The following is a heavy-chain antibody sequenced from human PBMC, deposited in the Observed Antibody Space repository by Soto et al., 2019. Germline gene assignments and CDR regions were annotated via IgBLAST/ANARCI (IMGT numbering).Heavy chain of an antibody. V-gene: IGHV4-4*02. CDR2: IHHGGNI. D-gene: IGHD2-2*01. CDR1: GDSIISTNW. CDR3: ARVRKYCSRNNCYHVP. J-gene: IGHJ5*02. Sequence: PSEALSLTCAVSGDSIISTNWWHWVRQSPDKGLEWIGEIHHGGNINYNPSLKSRVTISMDKSKNQFSLKLNSVTAADTAVYYCARVRKYCSRNNCYHVPWGQGTLVPVST.